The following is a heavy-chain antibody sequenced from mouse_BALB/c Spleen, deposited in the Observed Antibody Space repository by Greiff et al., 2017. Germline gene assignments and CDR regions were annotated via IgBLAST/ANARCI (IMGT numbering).Heavy chain of an antibody. D-gene: IGHD2-1*01. Sequence: EVQGVESGGGLVKPGGSLKLSCAASGFTFSSYAMSWVRQTPEKRLEWVASISSGGSTYYPDSVKGRFTISRDNARNILYLQMSSLRSEDTAMYYCARGGNYVGYYAMDYWGQGTSVTVSS. CDR1: GFTFSSYA. CDR2: ISSGGST. V-gene: IGHV5-6-5*01. CDR3: ARGGNYVGYYAMDY. J-gene: IGHJ4*01.